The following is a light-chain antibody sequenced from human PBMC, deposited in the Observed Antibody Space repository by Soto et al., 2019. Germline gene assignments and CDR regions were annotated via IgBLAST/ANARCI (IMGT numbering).Light chain of an antibody. CDR2: EVT. CDR3: SSYAASNNSYFV. CDR1: SSDVGGYNS. Sequence: QSALTQPPSASGSPGQSVTISCTGTSSDVGGYNSVTWYQQYPGRAPKLMSYEVTKRPSGVPDRSSGSKSGNTASLTVAGLQDEDDADYYCSSYAASNNSYFVFGGGTELTVL. V-gene: IGLV2-8*01. J-gene: IGLJ3*02.